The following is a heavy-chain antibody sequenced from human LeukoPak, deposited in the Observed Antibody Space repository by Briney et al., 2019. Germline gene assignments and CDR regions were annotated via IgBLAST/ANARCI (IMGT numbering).Heavy chain of an antibody. CDR2: IKQDGSEK. CDR1: GFSLSSYW. J-gene: IGHJ4*02. D-gene: IGHD3-22*01. CDR3: ARDPSGEDSSEN. Sequence: PGGSLRLSCAASGFSLSSYWMTWVRQAPGKGLEWVANIKQDGSEKYYVDSVKGRFTISRDNAKNSLYLQMNSLRAEDTAVYYCARDPSGEDSSENWGQGTLVTVSS. V-gene: IGHV3-7*01.